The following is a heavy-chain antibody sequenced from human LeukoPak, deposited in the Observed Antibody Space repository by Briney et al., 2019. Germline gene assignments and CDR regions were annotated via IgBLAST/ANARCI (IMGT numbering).Heavy chain of an antibody. V-gene: IGHV3-23*01. CDR1: GFTFSNYL. D-gene: IGHD3-3*01. CDR3: AISTDESGYYRP. Sequence: GGSLRLSCVASGFTFSNYLMNWVRQAPGKGLEWVSGISHSGSSIYYADSVKGRFTISRDNSKNTLYLQMDRLRVEDTAVYYCAISTDESGYYRPWGQGTLVTVSS. J-gene: IGHJ4*02. CDR2: ISHSGSSI.